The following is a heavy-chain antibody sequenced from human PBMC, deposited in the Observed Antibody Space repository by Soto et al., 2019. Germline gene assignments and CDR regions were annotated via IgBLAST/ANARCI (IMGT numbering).Heavy chain of an antibody. CDR3: ARDPVLRFLGWSRYYYYYYGMDV. CDR2: INHSGST. D-gene: IGHD3-3*01. Sequence: PSETLSLTCAVYGGSFSGYYRSWSRQPPGKGLEWIGEINHSGSTNYNPSLKSRVTISVDTAKNQFSLKVSSVTAADTAVYYCARDPVLRFLGWSRYYYYYYGMDVWGQGAPVTVSS. V-gene: IGHV4-34*01. CDR1: GGSFSGYY. J-gene: IGHJ6*02.